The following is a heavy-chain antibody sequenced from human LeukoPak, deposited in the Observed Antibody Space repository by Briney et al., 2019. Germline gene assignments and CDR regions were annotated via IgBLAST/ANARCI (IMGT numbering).Heavy chain of an antibody. Sequence: GGSLRLSCVASEFTFSSYSMNWVRQAPGKGLEWVSSISSSSSYIYSADSVKGRFTISRDNAKNSLYLQMYSLRAEDTAVYYCARIYSSSSSRGAFDIWGQGTMVTVSS. CDR3: ARIYSSSSSRGAFDI. D-gene: IGHD6-6*01. V-gene: IGHV3-21*01. J-gene: IGHJ3*02. CDR1: EFTFSSYS. CDR2: ISSSSSYI.